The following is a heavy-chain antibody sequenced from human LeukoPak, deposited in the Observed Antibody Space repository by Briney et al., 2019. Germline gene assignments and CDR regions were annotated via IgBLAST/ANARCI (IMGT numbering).Heavy chain of an antibody. CDR1: GFTLSSYA. J-gene: IGHJ4*02. Sequence: PGGSLRLSCAASGFTLSSYAMSWVRQAPGKGLEWVSAISGSGGSTYYADSVKGRFTISRDNSKNTLYLQMNSLRAEDTAVYYCAKDYYAAIYGKDYWGQGTLVTVSS. V-gene: IGHV3-23*01. CDR2: ISGSGGST. D-gene: IGHD3-10*01. CDR3: AKDYYAAIYGKDY.